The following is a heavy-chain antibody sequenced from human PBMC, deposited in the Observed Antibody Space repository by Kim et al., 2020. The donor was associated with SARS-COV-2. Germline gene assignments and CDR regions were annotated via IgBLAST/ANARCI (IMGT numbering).Heavy chain of an antibody. V-gene: IGHV5-10-1*01. Sequence: GESLKISCKGSGYSFTSYWISWVRQMPGKGLEWMGRIDPSDSYTNYSPSFQGHVTISADKSIRTAYLQWSSLKASDTAMYYCAGGPWSSGYTGFDYWGQGTLVTVSS. D-gene: IGHD6-19*01. CDR3: AGGPWSSGYTGFDY. CDR2: IDPSDSYT. J-gene: IGHJ4*02. CDR1: GYSFTSYW.